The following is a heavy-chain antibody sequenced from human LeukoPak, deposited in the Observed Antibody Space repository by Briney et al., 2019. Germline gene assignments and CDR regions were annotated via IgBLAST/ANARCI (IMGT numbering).Heavy chain of an antibody. CDR2: IYTSGST. J-gene: IGHJ4*02. V-gene: IGHV4-61*02. CDR1: GGSISSGSYY. Sequence: IPSETLSLTCTVSGGSISSGSYYWSWIRQPAGKGLERIGRIYTSGSTNYNPSLKSRVTISVDTSKNQFSLKLSSVTAADTAVYYCARVERLRYFDWLVDYWGQGTLVTVSS. D-gene: IGHD3-9*01. CDR3: ARVERLRYFDWLVDY.